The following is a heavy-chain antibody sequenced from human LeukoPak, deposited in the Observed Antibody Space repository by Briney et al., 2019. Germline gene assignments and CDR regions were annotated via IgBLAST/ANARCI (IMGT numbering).Heavy chain of an antibody. CDR2: IYYSGST. CDR3: ARSRDGYTHDAFDI. D-gene: IGHD5-24*01. V-gene: IGHV4-61*01. Sequence: SETLSLTCTVSGGSISSSSYYWSWIRQPPGKGLEWIGYIYYSGSTNYNPSLKSRVTISVDTSKNQFSLKLSSVTAADTAVYYCARSRDGYTHDAFDIWGQGTMVTVSS. J-gene: IGHJ3*02. CDR1: GGSISSSSYY.